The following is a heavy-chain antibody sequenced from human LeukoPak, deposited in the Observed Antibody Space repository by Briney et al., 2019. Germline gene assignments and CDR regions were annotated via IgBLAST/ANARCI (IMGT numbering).Heavy chain of an antibody. D-gene: IGHD5-18*01. V-gene: IGHV1-2*02. CDR1: GYTFTGYY. CDR3: ARGRGYSYGEDLDY. CDR2: INPNSGGT. Sequence: VASVKVSCKASGYTFTGYYMHWVRQAPGQGLEWMGWINPNSGGTNYAQKFQGGVTMTRDTSISTAYMELSRLRSDDTAVYYCARGRGYSYGEDLDYWGQGTLVTVSS. J-gene: IGHJ4*02.